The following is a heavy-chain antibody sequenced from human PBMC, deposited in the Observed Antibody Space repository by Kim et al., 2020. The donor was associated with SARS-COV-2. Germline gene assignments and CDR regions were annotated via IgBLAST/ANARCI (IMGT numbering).Heavy chain of an antibody. CDR2: VYYSGSA. CDR3: ARIGVSDFMAFGV. CDR1: GGSISSYY. J-gene: IGHJ3*01. D-gene: IGHD3-3*01. Sequence: SETLSLTCTVSGGSISSYYWYWIRQPPGQGLEWVGFVYYSGSANNYSTPKLQSRVTISAATNQFQLNLKLITATDAATADYSCARIGVSDFMAFGVLG. V-gene: IGHV4-59*12.